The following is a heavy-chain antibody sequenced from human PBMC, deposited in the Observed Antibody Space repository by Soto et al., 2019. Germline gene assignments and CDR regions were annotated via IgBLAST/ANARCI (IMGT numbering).Heavy chain of an antibody. CDR2: LYYGRSA. J-gene: IGHJ4*02. Sequence: QVQLQESGPGLVKRSETLCLTCAVSGDSISSYYSMWIRQPPGKGLESIGYLYYGRSANYNPSLKSRVTLSVDTSTNQCSLTLSSMTAADTAVYYCALRSMAVVPEYWGQGTLVTVSS. D-gene: IGHD3-22*01. CDR3: ALRSMAVVPEY. CDR1: GDSISSYY. V-gene: IGHV4-59*01.